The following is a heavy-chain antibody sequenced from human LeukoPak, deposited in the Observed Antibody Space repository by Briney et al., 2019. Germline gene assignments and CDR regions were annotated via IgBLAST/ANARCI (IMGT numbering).Heavy chain of an antibody. V-gene: IGHV4-30-4*01. D-gene: IGHD4-23*01. J-gene: IGHJ4*02. CDR2: IYYSGST. CDR1: GGSISSGDYY. CDR3: ARDLLNEGNHLDY. Sequence: SETLSLTCTVSGGSISSGDYYWSWIRQPPGRGLEWIGYIYYSGSTYYNPSLKSRVTISVDTSKNQFSLKLSSVTAADTAVYYCARDLLNEGNHLDYWGQGTLVTVSS.